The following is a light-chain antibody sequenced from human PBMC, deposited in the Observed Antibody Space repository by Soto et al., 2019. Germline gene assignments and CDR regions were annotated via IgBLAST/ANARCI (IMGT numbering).Light chain of an antibody. J-gene: IGLJ2*01. Sequence: QSVLTQPASVSGSPGQSITISCTGTSSDVGGYNYVSWFQQHPGKAPKLMIFDVSNRPSGVSNRFSGSKSANTAALTISGLQAEDEADYYCSSYSSSSILVFGGGTQLTVL. V-gene: IGLV2-14*01. CDR3: SSYSSSSILV. CDR2: DVS. CDR1: SSDVGGYNY.